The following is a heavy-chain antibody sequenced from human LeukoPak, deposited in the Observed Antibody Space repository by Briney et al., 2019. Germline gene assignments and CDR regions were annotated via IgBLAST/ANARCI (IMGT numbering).Heavy chain of an antibody. J-gene: IGHJ6*02. CDR3: ARARVTIFGVVAEYYYYGMDV. D-gene: IGHD3-3*01. CDR1: GGSISSSNW. Sequence: PSGTLSLTCAVSGGSISSSNWWSWVRQPPGKGLEWIGEIYHSGSTNYNPSLKSRVTISVDKSKNQFSLKLSSVTAADTAVYYCARARVTIFGVVAEYYYYGMDVWGQGTTVTVSS. V-gene: IGHV4-4*02. CDR2: IYHSGST.